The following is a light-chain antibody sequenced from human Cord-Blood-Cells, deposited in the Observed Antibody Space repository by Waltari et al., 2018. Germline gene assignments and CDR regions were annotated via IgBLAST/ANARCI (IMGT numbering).Light chain of an antibody. CDR3: QSYDSSLSGV. J-gene: IGLJ3*02. Sequence: QSVLTQPPSVSGAPGQRVTIPCTGSSSNIGAGYDVHWYQQLPGPAPKLLIYGTSNRPSGVPDRFSGSKSGTSASLAFTGLQAEDEADYYCQSYDSSLSGVFGGGTKLTVL. V-gene: IGLV1-40*01. CDR2: GTS. CDR1: SSNIGAGYD.